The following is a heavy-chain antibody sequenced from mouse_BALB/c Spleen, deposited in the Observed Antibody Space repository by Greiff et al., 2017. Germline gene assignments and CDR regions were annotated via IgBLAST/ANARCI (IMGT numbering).Heavy chain of an antibody. Sequence: QVQLKESGPGLVAPSQSLSITCTASGFSLTGYGVNWVRQPPGKGLEWLGMIWGDGSTDYNSALKSRLSISKDNSKSQVFLKMNSLQTDDTARYYCARDGGMITYAMDYWGQGTSVTVSS. J-gene: IGHJ4*01. CDR1: GFSLTGYG. V-gene: IGHV2-6-7*01. CDR3: ARDGGMITYAMDY. D-gene: IGHD2-4*01. CDR2: IWGDGST.